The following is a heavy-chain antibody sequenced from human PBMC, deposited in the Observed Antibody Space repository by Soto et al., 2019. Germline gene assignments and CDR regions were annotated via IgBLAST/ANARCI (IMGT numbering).Heavy chain of an antibody. CDR1: GVTMSCGGYS. CDR2: IAGSETN. V-gene: IGHV4-30-2*01. D-gene: IGHD3-22*01. J-gene: IGHJ4*02. CDR3: ARGGCYDSFDF. Sequence: PSETLSLTCSVSGVTMSCGGYSWSWIRQAQGKGLEGLGYIAGSETNYYNPSFKSRLSLSIDRNRNQFSLSLSSTADADTAVYYCARGGCYDSFDFWGQGIQVTVSS.